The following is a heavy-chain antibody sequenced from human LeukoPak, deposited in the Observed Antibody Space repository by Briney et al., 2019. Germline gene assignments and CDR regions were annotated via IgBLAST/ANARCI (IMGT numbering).Heavy chain of an antibody. V-gene: IGHV3-21*01. D-gene: IGHD4-17*01. CDR3: ARDCRPPTVTTLRCFDP. J-gene: IGHJ5*02. CDR1: GFTFSSYS. Sequence: GGSLRLSCAPSGFTFSSYSMNWVRQAPGKGLEWVSSISSSSSYIYYADSVKGRFTISRDNAKNSLYLQMNSLRAEDTAVYYCARDCRPPTVTTLRCFDPWGQGTLVTVSS. CDR2: ISSSSSYI.